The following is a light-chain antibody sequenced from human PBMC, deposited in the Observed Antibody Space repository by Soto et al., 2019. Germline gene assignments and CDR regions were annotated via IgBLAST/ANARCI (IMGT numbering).Light chain of an antibody. V-gene: IGKV3-20*01. J-gene: IGKJ1*01. CDR1: QSVSNSY. CDR3: QQYGSSPRT. Sequence: EIVLTQSPGTLFLSPGERATLSCRASQSVSNSYLAWYQQKPGQAPRLLIYGASSRATCIPDRFSGSGSGTDLTLTISRLEPDDIEVYYCQQYGSSPRTFGQGTKVEIK. CDR2: GAS.